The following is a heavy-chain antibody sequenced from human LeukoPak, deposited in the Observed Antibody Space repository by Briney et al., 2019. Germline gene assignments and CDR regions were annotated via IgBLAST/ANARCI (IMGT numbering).Heavy chain of an antibody. CDR2: IYTSGST. Sequence: SETLSLTCTVSGGSISSYYWSWIRQPAGKGLEWIGRIYTSGSTNYNPSLKSRVTISVDTSKNQFSLKLTSVTAADTAVYYCARLNYYDSSGYIGTFDYWGQGTLVTVSS. J-gene: IGHJ4*02. V-gene: IGHV4-4*07. CDR3: ARLNYYDSSGYIGTFDY. D-gene: IGHD3-22*01. CDR1: GGSISSYY.